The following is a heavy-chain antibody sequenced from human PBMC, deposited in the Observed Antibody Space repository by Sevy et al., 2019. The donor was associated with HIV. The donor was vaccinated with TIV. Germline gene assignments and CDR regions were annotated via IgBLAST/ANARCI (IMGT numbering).Heavy chain of an antibody. CDR2: MTMYSGSE. CDR1: GLILRDRD. V-gene: IGHV3-9*01. CDR3: VIEIESGGANF. D-gene: IGHD2-21*01. J-gene: IGHJ1*01. Sequence: GGSLRLSCTASGLILRDRDMHWVRQTPGKGLEWVSGMTMYSGSEDYADFVKGRFTISRDNAKNSLNLQMDSLTLEDTALYYCVIEIESGGANFWGQGSLVTVSS.